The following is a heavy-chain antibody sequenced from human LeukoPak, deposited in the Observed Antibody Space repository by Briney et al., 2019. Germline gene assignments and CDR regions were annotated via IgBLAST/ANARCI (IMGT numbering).Heavy chain of an antibody. Sequence: GRSLRLSCAASGFNFSTYAMHWVRQAPGKGLEWVAVISSEGSMKDYADSVKGRFTVSRDNSKNTLYLQLSSLRDEDTSLYYCARGSLYIVATIEDYWGQGTLVTVSS. J-gene: IGHJ4*02. V-gene: IGHV3-30-3*01. CDR2: ISSEGSMK. CDR3: ARGSLYIVATIEDY. CDR1: GFNFSTYA. D-gene: IGHD5-12*01.